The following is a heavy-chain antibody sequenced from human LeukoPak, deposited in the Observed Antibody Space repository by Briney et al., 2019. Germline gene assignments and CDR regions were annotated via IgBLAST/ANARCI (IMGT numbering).Heavy chain of an antibody. V-gene: IGHV3-30-3*01. CDR2: ISYDGSNK. CDR3: ARTPTVVRPIDY. J-gene: IGHJ4*02. Sequence: PGGSLRLSCAASGFTFSSYAMHWVRQAPGKGLEWVAVISYDGSNKYYADSVKGRFTISRDNSKNTLYLQMNSLRAEDTAVYYCARTPTVVRPIDYWGQGTLVTVSS. D-gene: IGHD4-23*01. CDR1: GFTFSSYA.